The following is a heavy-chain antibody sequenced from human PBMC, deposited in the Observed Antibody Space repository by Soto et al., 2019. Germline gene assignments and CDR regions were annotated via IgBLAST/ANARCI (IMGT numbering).Heavy chain of an antibody. V-gene: IGHV1-3*05. CDR3: ARDDCSGGTCYPPTGAFDI. J-gene: IGHJ3*02. CDR2: INAANGDT. CDR1: GYTFTTFA. D-gene: IGHD2-15*01. Sequence: QVQLVQSGAEDKKPGASVKISCEASGYTFTTFAMHWVRQAPGQRPEWMGWINAANGDTEYSQTFPGRVTFTAETSASTAYMELRSLRSEDTAVYFCARDDCSGGTCYPPTGAFDIWGQGTMVTASS.